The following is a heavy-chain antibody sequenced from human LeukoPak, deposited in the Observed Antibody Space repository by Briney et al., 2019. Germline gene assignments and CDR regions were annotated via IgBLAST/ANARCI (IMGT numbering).Heavy chain of an antibody. J-gene: IGHJ4*02. CDR3: ARLYSSGWYLDY. D-gene: IGHD6-19*01. CDR2: IYYSGST. CDR1: GGSISSGGYY. V-gene: IGHV4-31*03. Sequence: SQTLSLTCTVSGGSISSGGYYWSWIRQHPGKGLEWIGYIYYSGSTYYNPSLKSRVSISLDTSKNQFSLKLSSVTAADTAVYHCARLYSSGWYLDYWGQGTLVTVSS.